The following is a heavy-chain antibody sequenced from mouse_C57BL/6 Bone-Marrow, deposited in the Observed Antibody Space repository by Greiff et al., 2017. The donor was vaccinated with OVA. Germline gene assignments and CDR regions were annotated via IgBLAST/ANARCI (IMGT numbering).Heavy chain of an antibody. D-gene: IGHD2-4*01. CDR3: ARSFYDYGGYYAMDD. CDR1: GYSFTGYY. V-gene: IGHV1-42*01. CDR2: INPSTGGT. J-gene: IGHJ4*01. Sequence: EVQLQQSGPELVKPGASVKISCKASGYSFTGYYMNWVKQSPEKSLEWIGEINPSTGGTTYNQKFKAKSTLTVDKSSSTAYMQLKSLTSEDSAVSDCARSFYDYGGYYAMDDWGLGTSVTVSS.